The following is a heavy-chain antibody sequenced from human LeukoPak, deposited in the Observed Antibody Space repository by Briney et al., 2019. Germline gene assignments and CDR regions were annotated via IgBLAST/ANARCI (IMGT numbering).Heavy chain of an antibody. CDR2: ISYDGNNG. J-gene: IGHJ4*02. CDR3: AKDSTRDYGYYGMPES. CDR1: GFTFPTYG. D-gene: IGHD4-17*01. V-gene: IGHV3-30*18. Sequence: GESLGLSCAGSGFTFPTYGMHWVRQAQGKGLEWVAYISYDGNNGYYTDSVKGRFTISRDNSNYMLFLHMSSLRIEDTGVYYCAKDSTRDYGYYGMPESWGQGTLVTVS.